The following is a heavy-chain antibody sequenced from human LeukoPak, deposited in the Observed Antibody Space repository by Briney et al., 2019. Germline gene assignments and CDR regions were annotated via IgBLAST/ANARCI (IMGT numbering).Heavy chain of an antibody. V-gene: IGHV1-46*01. Sequence: ASVRVSCKASGYTFTSYYMHWVRQAPGQGLEWMGIINPSGGSTSYAQKFQGRVTMTRDMSTSTVYMELSSLRSEDTAVYYCARASIAAAALGYWGQGTLVTVSS. CDR3: ARASIAAAALGY. CDR2: INPSGGST. D-gene: IGHD6-13*01. J-gene: IGHJ4*02. CDR1: GYTFTSYY.